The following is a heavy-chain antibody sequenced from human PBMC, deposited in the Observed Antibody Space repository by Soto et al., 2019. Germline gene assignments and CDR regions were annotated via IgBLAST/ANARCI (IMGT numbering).Heavy chain of an antibody. CDR2: IGVYANT. J-gene: IGHJ4*02. CDR3: AKESTVGSPGDYFDS. Sequence: GGSLRLSCAASGFTFSSYDMNWVRQSPGKGLEWVSAIGVYANTYYADSVKGRFTISRDDSRNTVHLQLNSLRVDDTAVYYCAKESTVGSPGDYFDSWGQGTLVTVSS. D-gene: IGHD1-26*01. CDR1: GFTFSSYD. V-gene: IGHV3-23*01.